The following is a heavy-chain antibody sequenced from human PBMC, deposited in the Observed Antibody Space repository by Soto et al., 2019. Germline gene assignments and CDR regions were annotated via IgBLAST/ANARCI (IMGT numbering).Heavy chain of an antibody. CDR2: ISWDGGST. D-gene: IGHD6-19*01. V-gene: IGHV3-43*01. Sequence: GGSLRLSCAASGFTFDDYTMHWVRQAPGKGLEWVSLISWDGGSTYYADSVKGRFTISRDNSKNSLYLQMNSLRTEDTALYYCAKDSIAVAGLAYYYGMDVWGQGTTVTVSS. CDR3: AKDSIAVAGLAYYYGMDV. J-gene: IGHJ6*02. CDR1: GFTFDDYT.